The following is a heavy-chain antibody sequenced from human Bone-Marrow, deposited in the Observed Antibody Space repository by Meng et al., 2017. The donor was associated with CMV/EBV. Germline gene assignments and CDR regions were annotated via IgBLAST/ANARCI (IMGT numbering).Heavy chain of an antibody. J-gene: IGHJ5*02. D-gene: IGHD1-26*01. CDR2: IKQDGSGK. V-gene: IGHV3-7*01. Sequence: GGSLRLSCAASGFTFSSYWMSWVRQAPGKGLEWVANIKQDGSGKYYVDSVKGRFTISRDNAKNSLYLQMNSLRAEDTAVYYCGGYSGSYGHWFDPWGQGTLVTVSS. CDR3: GGYSGSYGHWFDP. CDR1: GFTFSSYW.